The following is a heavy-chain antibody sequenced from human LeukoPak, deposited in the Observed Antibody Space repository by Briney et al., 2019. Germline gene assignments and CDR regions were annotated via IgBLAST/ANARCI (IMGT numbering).Heavy chain of an antibody. J-gene: IGHJ5*02. CDR1: GGSISSGSYY. D-gene: IGHD3-22*01. Sequence: SQTLSLTCTVSGGSISSGSYYWSWIRQPAGKGLEWIGRIYTSGSTNYNPSLKSRVTMSVDTSKNQFSLKLSSVTAADTAVYYCARDTSSGYYYDSSGLNWFDPWGQGTLVTVSS. V-gene: IGHV4-61*02. CDR2: IYTSGST. CDR3: ARDTSSGYYYDSSGLNWFDP.